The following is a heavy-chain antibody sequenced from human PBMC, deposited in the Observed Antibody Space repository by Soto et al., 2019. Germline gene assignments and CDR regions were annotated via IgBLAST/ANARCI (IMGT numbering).Heavy chain of an antibody. CDR2: FYYSGNT. J-gene: IGHJ4*02. V-gene: IGHV4-59*01. CDR3: ARYRREAVAGYTLDN. CDR1: GGSISSYY. D-gene: IGHD6-13*01. Sequence: PSETLSLTCIVSGGSISSYYWSWIRQPPGKGLEWIGYFYYSGNTNYNPSLKSRVTISEDTSKSQFSLKVNSMTAADTAVYYCARYRREAVAGYTLDNWGQGILVTVSS.